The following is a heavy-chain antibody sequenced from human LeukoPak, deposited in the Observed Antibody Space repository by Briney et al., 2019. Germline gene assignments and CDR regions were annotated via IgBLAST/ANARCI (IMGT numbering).Heavy chain of an antibody. CDR1: GGSFSGYY. CDR2: INHSGST. D-gene: IGHD1-14*01. CDR3: ARALSKIRRAFDY. V-gene: IGHV4-34*01. Sequence: PSETLSLTCAVYGGSFSGYYWSWIRQPPGKGLEWIGEINHSGSTNYNPSLKSRVTIPVDTSKNQFSLKLSSVTAADTAVYYCARALSKIRRAFDYWGQGTLVTVSS. J-gene: IGHJ4*02.